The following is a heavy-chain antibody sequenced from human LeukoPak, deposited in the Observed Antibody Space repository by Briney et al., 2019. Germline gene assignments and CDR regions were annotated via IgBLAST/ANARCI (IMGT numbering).Heavy chain of an antibody. CDR3: ARDLFRGAFDY. Sequence: ASETLSLTCTVSGGSIISYYWSWIRQPAGKGLEWIGRIYTSGSTNYNPSLKSRVTMSVDTSKNQFSLKLSSVTAADTAVYYCARDLFRGAFDYWGQGTLVTVSS. J-gene: IGHJ4*02. D-gene: IGHD3-10*01. CDR2: IYTSGST. V-gene: IGHV4-4*07. CDR1: GGSIISYY.